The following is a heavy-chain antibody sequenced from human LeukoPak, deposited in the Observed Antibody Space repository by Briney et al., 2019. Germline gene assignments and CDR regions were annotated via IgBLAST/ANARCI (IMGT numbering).Heavy chain of an antibody. D-gene: IGHD5-12*01. Sequence: GGSLRLSCAASGFTFSSYAMSWVRQAPGKGLEWVSAISGSGGSTYYADSVKGRFTISRDNSKNTLYLQMNSLRAEDTAAYYCAKDEVATINEYYYYYYGMDVWGQGTTVTVSS. V-gene: IGHV3-23*01. CDR2: ISGSGGST. J-gene: IGHJ6*02. CDR3: AKDEVATINEYYYYYYGMDV. CDR1: GFTFSSYA.